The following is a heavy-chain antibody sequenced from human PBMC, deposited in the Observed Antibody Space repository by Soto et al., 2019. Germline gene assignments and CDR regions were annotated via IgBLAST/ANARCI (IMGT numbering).Heavy chain of an antibody. CDR3: ARDSPPDTAVAPYYCYGMDV. Sequence: SETLSLTCTVSGGSVSSDSYYWSWVRQPPGKGLEWIGYIHYSGTTDYSPSLKSRVTISVDTSKNQFSLNMNSLTAADTAVYYCARDSPPDTAVAPYYCYGMDVWGQGTTVTVSS. D-gene: IGHD5-18*01. V-gene: IGHV4-61*01. CDR2: IHYSGTT. CDR1: GGSVSSDSYY. J-gene: IGHJ6*02.